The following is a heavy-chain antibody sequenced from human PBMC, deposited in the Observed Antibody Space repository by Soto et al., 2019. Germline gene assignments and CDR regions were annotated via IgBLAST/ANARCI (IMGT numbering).Heavy chain of an antibody. CDR2: ISGSGGST. V-gene: IGHV3-23*01. CDR1: GFTFSSYA. J-gene: IGHJ5*02. CDR3: AKDNGSGWYLNRFDP. D-gene: IGHD6-19*01. Sequence: GGSLRLSCAASGFTFSSYAMSWVRQAPGKGLEWVSAISGSGGSTYYADSVKGRFTISRDNSKNTLYLQMNSLRAEDTAVYYCAKDNGSGWYLNRFDPWGQGTLVTVSS.